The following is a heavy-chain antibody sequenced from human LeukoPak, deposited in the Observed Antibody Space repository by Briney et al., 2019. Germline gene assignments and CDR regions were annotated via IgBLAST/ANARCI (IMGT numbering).Heavy chain of an antibody. D-gene: IGHD1-26*01. CDR1: GGSISSGGYY. Sequence: PSETLSLTCTVPGGSISSGGYYWSWIRQHPGKGLEWIGYIYYSGSTYYNPSLKSRVTISVDTSKNQFSLKLSSVTAADTAVYYCAREDGSYRFFDYWGQGTLVTVSS. J-gene: IGHJ4*02. V-gene: IGHV4-31*03. CDR2: IYYSGST. CDR3: AREDGSYRFFDY.